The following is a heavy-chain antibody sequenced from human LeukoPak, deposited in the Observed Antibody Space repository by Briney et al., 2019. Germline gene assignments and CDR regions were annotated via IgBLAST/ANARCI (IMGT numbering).Heavy chain of an antibody. J-gene: IGHJ6*02. CDR1: GGTFSSYA. D-gene: IGHD6-13*01. CDR2: IIPIFGTA. V-gene: IGHV1-69*13. CDR3: ARTGYSSSWYGGQGDDYYGMDV. Sequence: SVKVSCKASGGTFSSYAISWVRQAPGQGLEWMGGIIPIFGTANHAQKFQGRVTITADESTSTAYMELSSLRSEDTAVYYCARTGYSSSWYGGQGDDYYGMDVWGQGTTVTVSS.